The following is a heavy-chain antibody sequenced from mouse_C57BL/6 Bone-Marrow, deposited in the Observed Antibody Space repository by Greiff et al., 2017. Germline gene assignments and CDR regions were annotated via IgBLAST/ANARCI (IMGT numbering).Heavy chain of an antibody. CDR2: IDPENGDT. D-gene: IGHD2-14*01. Sequence: VQLQQSGAELVRPGASVKLSCTASGFNIKDDYMHWVKQRPEQGLEWIGWIDPENGDTEYASKFQGKATITADTSYNTGYLQLSSLTSEDTAVYYCTRGVLTDYWGQGTTLTVSS. CDR3: TRGVLTDY. CDR1: GFNIKDDY. J-gene: IGHJ2*01. V-gene: IGHV14-4*01.